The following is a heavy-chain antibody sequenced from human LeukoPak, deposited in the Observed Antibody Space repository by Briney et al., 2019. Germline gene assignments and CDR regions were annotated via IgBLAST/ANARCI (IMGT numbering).Heavy chain of an antibody. CDR2: ISGSSGST. J-gene: IGHJ4*02. CDR3: AKGDWGRFDY. Sequence: PGGSLRLSCAASGFTFSNYAMSWVRQAPGKGLEWVSAISGSSGSTYYADSVKGRFTISRDNSKNTLYLQMNSLRAEDTAVYYCAKGDWGRFDYWGQGTLVTVSS. V-gene: IGHV3-23*01. CDR1: GFTFSNYA. D-gene: IGHD3/OR15-3a*01.